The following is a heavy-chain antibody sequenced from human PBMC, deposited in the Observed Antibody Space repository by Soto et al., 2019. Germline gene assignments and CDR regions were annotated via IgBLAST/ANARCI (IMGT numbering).Heavy chain of an antibody. CDR1: GGSFSGYY. J-gene: IGHJ6*02. V-gene: IGHV4-34*01. D-gene: IGHD3-3*01. CDR2: INHSGST. CDR3: ARFPVYDFWSGEPQEYGMDV. Sequence: SETLSLTCAVYGGSFSGYYWSWIRQPPGKGLEWIGEINHSGSTNYNPSLKSRVTISVDTAKNQFSLKLSSVTAADTAVYYCARFPVYDFWSGEPQEYGMDVWGQGTTVTVSS.